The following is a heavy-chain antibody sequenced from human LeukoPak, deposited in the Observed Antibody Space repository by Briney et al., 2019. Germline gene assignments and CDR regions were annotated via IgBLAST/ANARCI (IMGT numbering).Heavy chain of an antibody. Sequence: HGESLKISCKGSGYFFTSYWIGGVRHMAGEGVEGMGIIYPSDSATRYSASLQGQVTTPADKSISTAYLQWSSLEASDTAMYYCARHVGILTGYSAYWGRGTLVTVSS. CDR3: ARHVGILTGYSAY. CDR1: GYFFTSYW. V-gene: IGHV5-51*01. J-gene: IGHJ4*02. CDR2: IYPSDSAT. D-gene: IGHD3-9*01.